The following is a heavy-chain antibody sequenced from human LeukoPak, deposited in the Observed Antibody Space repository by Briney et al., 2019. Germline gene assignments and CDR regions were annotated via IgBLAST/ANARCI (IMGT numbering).Heavy chain of an antibody. J-gene: IGHJ4*02. CDR3: ARTTMIAHATNY. Sequence: SETLSLTCAVYGGSFSGYYWSWIRQPPGKGLEWIGEINHSGSTNYNPSLKSRVTISVDTSKNQCSLKLSAVTAADTAVYYCARTTMIAHATNYWGQGTLVTVSS. D-gene: IGHD3-22*01. CDR1: GGSFSGYY. V-gene: IGHV4-34*01. CDR2: INHSGST.